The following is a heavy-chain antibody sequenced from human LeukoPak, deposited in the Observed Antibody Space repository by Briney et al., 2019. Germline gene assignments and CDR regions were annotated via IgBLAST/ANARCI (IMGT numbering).Heavy chain of an antibody. CDR3: AKSNYDRMSAFDI. CDR2: ISYHGSNK. J-gene: IGHJ3*02. Sequence: GRSLRLSCAASGFSFSSYGMHWVRQAPGKGLEWVAVISYHGSNKYYGDSVKGRFTISRDNSKNTLYLQMNSLRAEDTAVYYCAKSNYDRMSAFDIWGQGTMVTVSS. CDR1: GFSFSSYG. D-gene: IGHD4-11*01. V-gene: IGHV3-30*18.